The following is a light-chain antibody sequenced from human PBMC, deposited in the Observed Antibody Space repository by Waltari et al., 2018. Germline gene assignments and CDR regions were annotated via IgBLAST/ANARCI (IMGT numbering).Light chain of an antibody. Sequence: DREMTQTPLSLSVTPGQPASISCKSRQSLLHSDGKTYLYWYLQKPGQSPQLLIYEVSSPFSGVPDRFSGSGSGTDFTLKISRVEAEDAGVYYCMQGIPQNTFGQGTKLEIK. CDR2: EVS. CDR1: QSLLHSDGKTY. CDR3: MQGIPQNT. J-gene: IGKJ2*01. V-gene: IGKV2-29*02.